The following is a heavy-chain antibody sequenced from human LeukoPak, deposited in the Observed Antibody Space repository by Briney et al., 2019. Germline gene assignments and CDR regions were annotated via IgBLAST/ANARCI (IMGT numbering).Heavy chain of an antibody. V-gene: IGHV3-7*01. J-gene: IGHJ4*02. CDR2: IKKDGSET. CDR1: GFSFSSYW. CDR3: ARVGAARGSGSFGD. D-gene: IGHD3-10*01. Sequence: GGSLRLSCTASGFSFSSYWMSWVRQAPGKGLEWVANIKKDGSETFYVDSVKGRFTISRDNAKNSLFLQMNSLRADDTAVYFCARVGAARGSGSFGDWGQGTLVSVSS.